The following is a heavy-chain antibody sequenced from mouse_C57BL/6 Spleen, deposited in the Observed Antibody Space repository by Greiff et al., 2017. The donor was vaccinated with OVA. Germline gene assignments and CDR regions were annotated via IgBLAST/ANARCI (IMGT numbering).Heavy chain of an antibody. CDR3: ARSADYGSPYAMDY. CDR1: GYTFTSYW. V-gene: IGHV1-69*01. CDR2: IDPSDSYT. Sequence: QVQLQQPGAELVMPGASVKLSCKASGYTFTSYWMHWVKQRPGQGLEWIGEIDPSDSYTNYNQKFKGKSTLTVDKSSSTAYMQLSSLTSEDSAVYYCARSADYGSPYAMDYWGQGTSVTVSS. J-gene: IGHJ4*01. D-gene: IGHD1-1*01.